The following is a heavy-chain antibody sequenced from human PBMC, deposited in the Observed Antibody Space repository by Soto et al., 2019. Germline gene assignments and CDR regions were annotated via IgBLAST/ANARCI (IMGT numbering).Heavy chain of an antibody. J-gene: IGHJ5*02. CDR2: IYSGGST. V-gene: IGHV3-53*01. CDR1: GFSVSSSH. CDR3: ARLGPYGSFIYSFRYNWFDP. Sequence: GGSLRLSCAASGFSVSSSHMNWVRQAPGKGPEWVSVIYSGGSTYYAVSVKGRFTISRDNSKNTVYLQMNSLRAEDTAVYYCARLGPYGSFIYSFRYNWFDPWCQGPLVTVSS. D-gene: IGHD3-10*01.